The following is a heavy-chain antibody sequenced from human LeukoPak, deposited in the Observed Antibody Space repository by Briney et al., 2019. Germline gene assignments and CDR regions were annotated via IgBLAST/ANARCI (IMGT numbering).Heavy chain of an antibody. J-gene: IGHJ6*03. D-gene: IGHD1-26*01. V-gene: IGHV1-69*05. CDR1: GGTFSSYA. Sequence: GASVKVSCKASGGTFSSYAISWVRQAPGQGLEWMGGIIPIFGTANYAQKFQGRVTITTDESTSTAYMELSSLRSEDTAVYYCARGSYHTKYSSYYYYMDVWGKGTTVTVSS. CDR2: IIPIFGTA. CDR3: ARGSYHTKYSSYYYYMDV.